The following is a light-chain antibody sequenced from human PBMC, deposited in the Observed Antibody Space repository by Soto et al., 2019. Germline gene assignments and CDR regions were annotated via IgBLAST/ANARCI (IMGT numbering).Light chain of an antibody. CDR3: QQYNTNPYT. V-gene: IGKV1-5*03. Sequence: DIQMTQSPSTLSASVGDRVTITCQASQNINSWLAWFQQKPGKAPNLLIFKASSLESGVPSRFSGSGSGTGFTLTISSLQPDDFATYYCQQYNTNPYTFGQGTKLEIK. CDR2: KAS. J-gene: IGKJ2*01. CDR1: QNINSW.